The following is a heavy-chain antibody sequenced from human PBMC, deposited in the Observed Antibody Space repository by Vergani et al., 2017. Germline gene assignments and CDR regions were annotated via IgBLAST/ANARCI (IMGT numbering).Heavy chain of an antibody. D-gene: IGHD6-19*01. J-gene: IGHJ4*02. CDR3: ASGSSGWYKNFDY. Sequence: EVQLVESGGGLVQPGRSLRLSCAASGFTFDDYAMHWVRQAPGKGLEWVSGISWNSGSIGYADSVKGRLTISRDNAKNSLYLQMNSLRAEDTALYYCASGSSGWYKNFDYWGQGTLVTVSS. CDR1: GFTFDDYA. V-gene: IGHV3-9*01. CDR2: ISWNSGSI.